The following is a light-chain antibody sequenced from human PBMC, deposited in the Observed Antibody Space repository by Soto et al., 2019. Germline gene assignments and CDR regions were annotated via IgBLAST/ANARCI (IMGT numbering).Light chain of an antibody. J-gene: IGKJ1*01. CDR2: GAS. V-gene: IGKV3-20*01. Sequence: EIVLAPSPGTLSLSPGESATLSCRASQSVSSSFLAWYQQKAGQAPRLLIYGASRRATGIPDRFSGSGSGTDFTLTISRLEPEDFAVYDCQQYVSSPWAVGQGNKVDIK. CDR1: QSVSSSF. CDR3: QQYVSSPWA.